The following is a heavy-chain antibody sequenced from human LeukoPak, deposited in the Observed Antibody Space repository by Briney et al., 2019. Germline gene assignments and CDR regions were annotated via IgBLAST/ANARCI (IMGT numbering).Heavy chain of an antibody. J-gene: IGHJ4*02. CDR2: IYYSGST. V-gene: IGHV4-30-4*01. CDR3: ARDKGSLPTYFDY. Sequence: SETLSLTCTVSGGSISSGDYYWSWIRQPPGKGLEWIGYIYYSGSTYYNPSLKSRVAISVDTSKNQFSLKLSSVTAADTAVYYCARDKGSLPTYFDYWGQGTLVTVSS. CDR1: GGSISSGDYY.